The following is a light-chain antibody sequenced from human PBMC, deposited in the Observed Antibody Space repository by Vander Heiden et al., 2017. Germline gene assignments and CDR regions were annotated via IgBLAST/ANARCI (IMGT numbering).Light chain of an antibody. CDR2: GNS. CDR3: QSYDSSLSGSDVV. V-gene: IGLV1-40*01. Sequence: QSVLTQPPSLTGAPRPRVTIACTGSSSNIGAGYDVHWYQQLPGTAPKLLIYGNSNRPSGVPDRFSGSKSGTSASLAITGLQAEDEADYYCQSYDSSLSGSDVVFGGGTKLTVL. J-gene: IGLJ2*01. CDR1: SSNIGAGYD.